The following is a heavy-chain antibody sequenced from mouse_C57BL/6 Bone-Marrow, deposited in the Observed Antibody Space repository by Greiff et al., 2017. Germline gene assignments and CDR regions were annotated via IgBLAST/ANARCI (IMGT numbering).Heavy chain of an antibody. CDR2: ISDGGSYT. Sequence: EVQRVESGGGLVKPGGSLKLSCAASGFTFSSYAMSWVRQTPEKRLGWVASISDGGSYTYYPDNVKGRFTISRDNAKNNLYLQMSHLKSEDTAMYYCARTTVVVAFDYWGQGTTLTVSS. J-gene: IGHJ2*01. CDR1: GFTFSSYA. CDR3: ARTTVVVAFDY. V-gene: IGHV5-4*01. D-gene: IGHD1-1*01.